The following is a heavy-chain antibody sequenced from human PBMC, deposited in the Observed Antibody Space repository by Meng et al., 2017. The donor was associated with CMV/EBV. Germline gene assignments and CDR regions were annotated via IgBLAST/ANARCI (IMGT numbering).Heavy chain of an antibody. V-gene: IGHV3-64*02. CDR1: GFTFSSYA. Sequence: GESLKISCAASGFTFSSYAMHWVRQAPGKGLEYVSAISSNGGSTYYADSVKGRFTISRDNSKNTLYLQMGSLRAEDMAVYYCARGIVVVPAALSYYYYYGMDVWGQGTTVTVSS. CDR2: ISSNGGST. CDR3: ARGIVVVPAALSYYYYYGMDV. D-gene: IGHD2-2*01. J-gene: IGHJ6*02.